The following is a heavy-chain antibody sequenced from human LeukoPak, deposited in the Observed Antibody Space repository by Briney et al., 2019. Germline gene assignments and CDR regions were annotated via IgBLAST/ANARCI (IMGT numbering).Heavy chain of an antibody. Sequence: GGSLRLSCAASGFTFSSYSMHWVRQAPGKGLEWVSYISSSGSTKYYADSVKGRFTISRDNAQNSLYLQMNSLRDEDTAVYYCAIEGYCSGGTCYTNWFDTWGQGTLVTVSP. CDR2: ISSSGSTK. D-gene: IGHD2-15*01. J-gene: IGHJ5*02. V-gene: IGHV3-48*02. CDR3: AIEGYCSGGTCYTNWFDT. CDR1: GFTFSSYS.